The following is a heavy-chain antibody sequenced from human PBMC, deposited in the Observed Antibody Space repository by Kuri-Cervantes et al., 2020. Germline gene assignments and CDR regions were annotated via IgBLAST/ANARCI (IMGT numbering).Heavy chain of an antibody. CDR3: ARAGYYGSGDNWFDP. CDR2: ISSSSSYI. CDR1: GFTFSYYN. J-gene: IGHJ5*02. D-gene: IGHD3-10*01. V-gene: IGHV3-21*01. Sequence: GESLKISCAASGFTFSYYNMNWVRQAPGKGLEWVSSISSSSSYIYYADSVKGRFTISRDNSKNTLYLQMNSLRVEDTAVYYCARAGYYGSGDNWFDPWGQGTLVTVSS.